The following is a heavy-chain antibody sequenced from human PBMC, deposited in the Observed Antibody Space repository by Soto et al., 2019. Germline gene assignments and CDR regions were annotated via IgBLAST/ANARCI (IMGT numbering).Heavy chain of an antibody. Sequence: QVQLVQSGAEVKKPGSSVKVSCKASGGTFSNYPISWVRQAPGQGLEWMGGIIPIFGTVNYAQKFQGRVTXTPDQSXXTAYMELSSLRSEDTAVYYCARGNHRWLQLWYFDLWGRGTLVTVSS. CDR1: GGTFSNYP. J-gene: IGHJ2*01. CDR3: ARGNHRWLQLWYFDL. V-gene: IGHV1-69*05. CDR2: IIPIFGTV. D-gene: IGHD5-12*01.